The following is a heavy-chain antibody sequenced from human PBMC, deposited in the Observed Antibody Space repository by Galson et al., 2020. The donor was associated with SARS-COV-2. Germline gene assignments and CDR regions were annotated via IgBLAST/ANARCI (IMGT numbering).Heavy chain of an antibody. D-gene: IGHD3-16*01. J-gene: IGHJ6*03. CDR3: ARFGGSGYSTYYYYYMDV. Sequence: SVKVSCKASGGTFSSYAISWVRQAPGQGLEWMGGIIPILGIANYAQKFQGRVTITADKSTSTAYMELSSLRSEDTAVYYCARFGGSGYSTYYYYYMDVWGKGTTVTVSS. CDR2: IIPILGIA. V-gene: IGHV1-69*10. CDR1: GGTFSSYA.